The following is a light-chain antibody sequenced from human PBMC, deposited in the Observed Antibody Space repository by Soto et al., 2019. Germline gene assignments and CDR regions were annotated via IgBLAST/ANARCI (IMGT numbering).Light chain of an antibody. Sequence: EIVLTQSPGTLSLSPGDRATLSCRASQSVRSTYLAWYQQKPGQAPRLLIYGASSRATGIPDRFSGSGSGTDFTLTISRLEPEDFAVYYCQQYGNSPLTSGGGTKVEIK. CDR2: GAS. J-gene: IGKJ4*01. CDR1: QSVRSTY. V-gene: IGKV3-20*01. CDR3: QQYGNSPLT.